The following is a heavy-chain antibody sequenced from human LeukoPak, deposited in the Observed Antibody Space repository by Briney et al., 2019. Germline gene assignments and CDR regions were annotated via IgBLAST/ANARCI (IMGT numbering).Heavy chain of an antibody. Sequence: RSLILSYAASGFTFTCFSIHGVRPPPGKGLGWMALISYDGSNTYYEDSVEGRFTISRDNSKNTLYLQMSSLRAEDTAVYYCTGNYYGSGSYADFDYWGQGTLVTVSS. CDR2: ISYDGSNT. CDR3: TGNYYGSGSYADFDY. J-gene: IGHJ4*02. CDR1: GFTFTCFS. V-gene: IGHV3-30*04. D-gene: IGHD3-10*01.